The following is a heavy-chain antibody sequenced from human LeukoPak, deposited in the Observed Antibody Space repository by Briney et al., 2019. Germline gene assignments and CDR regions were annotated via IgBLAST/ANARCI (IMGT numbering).Heavy chain of an antibody. CDR1: GFTFSNYG. Sequence: PGGSLRHSCAASGFTFSNYGMHWVRQAPGKGLEWVAVISCDESDKYYADSVKGRFTISRDNSKNTLYLQMNSLRPEDTAVYYCAKGVVAATNAAYYGMDVWGQGTTVTVSS. V-gene: IGHV3-30*18. CDR2: ISCDESDK. J-gene: IGHJ6*02. D-gene: IGHD2-15*01. CDR3: AKGVVAATNAAYYGMDV.